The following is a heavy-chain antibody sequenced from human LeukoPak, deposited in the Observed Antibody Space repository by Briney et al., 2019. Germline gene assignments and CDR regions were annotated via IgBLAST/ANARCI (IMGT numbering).Heavy chain of an antibody. CDR2: ISSSGSTI. CDR1: GFTFSSYE. J-gene: IGHJ3*02. Sequence: GGSLRLSCAASGFTFSSYEMNWVRQAPGKGLEWVSYISSSGSTIYYADSVKGRFTISRDNAKNSLYLQMNSLRAEDTAVYYCARDFLSGAHDAFDIWGQGTMVTVSS. D-gene: IGHD2/OR15-2a*01. V-gene: IGHV3-48*03. CDR3: ARDFLSGAHDAFDI.